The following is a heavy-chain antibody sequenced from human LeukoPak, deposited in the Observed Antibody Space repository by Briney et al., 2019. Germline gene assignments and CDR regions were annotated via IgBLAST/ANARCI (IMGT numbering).Heavy chain of an antibody. J-gene: IGHJ3*02. Sequence: ASVKVSCKASGYTFTSYYMHWVRQAPGQGLEWMGWINPNSGGTNYAQKFQGRVTMTRDTSISTAYMELSRLRSDDTAVYYCARGGLDYYGSGSTTDAFDIWGQGTMVTVSS. CDR1: GYTFTSYY. V-gene: IGHV1-2*02. CDR2: INPNSGGT. D-gene: IGHD3-10*01. CDR3: ARGGLDYYGSGSTTDAFDI.